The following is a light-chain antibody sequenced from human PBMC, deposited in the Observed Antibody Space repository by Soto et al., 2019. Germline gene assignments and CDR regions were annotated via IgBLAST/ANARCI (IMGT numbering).Light chain of an antibody. CDR2: EVN. CDR3: ISYRDDSTNV. V-gene: IGLV2-14*01. CDR1: RTDVGGYNF. Sequence: QSALSQPASVSGSPGQSITISCTGTRTDVGGYNFVSWYQQHPDKVPKLIIFEVNKRPSGVSSRFSGSKSVNTASLTISGLQAHDDADYYCISYRDDSTNVFGSGTKLTVL. J-gene: IGLJ1*01.